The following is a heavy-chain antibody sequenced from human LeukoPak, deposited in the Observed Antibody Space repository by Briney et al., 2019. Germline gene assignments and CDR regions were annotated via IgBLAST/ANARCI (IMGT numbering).Heavy chain of an antibody. V-gene: IGHV4-34*01. CDR1: GFTVSSNY. Sequence: GSLRLSCAASGFTVSSNYMSWVRQPPGKGLEWIGEINHSGSTNYNPSLKSRVTISVDTSKNQFSLKLSSVTAADTAVYYCATADCSSTSCSKPFDYWGQGTLVTVSS. CDR3: ATADCSSTSCSKPFDY. D-gene: IGHD2-2*01. J-gene: IGHJ4*02. CDR2: INHSGST.